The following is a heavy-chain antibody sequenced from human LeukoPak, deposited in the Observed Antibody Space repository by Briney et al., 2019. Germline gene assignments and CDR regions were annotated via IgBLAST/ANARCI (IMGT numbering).Heavy chain of an antibody. J-gene: IGHJ5*02. D-gene: IGHD5-24*01. V-gene: IGHV4-38-2*02. CDR3: ANVEMATIRFRGVTRNWFDP. CDR1: GYSIRSGYY. Sequence: PSETLSLTCTVSGYSIRSGYYWGWIRQPPGKGLEWIGSLDYSGSTYHNPSLKSRVTLSVDTSKNQFSLSLSSVTAADTAVYYCANVEMATIRFRGVTRNWFDPWGQGTLVTVSS. CDR2: LDYSGST.